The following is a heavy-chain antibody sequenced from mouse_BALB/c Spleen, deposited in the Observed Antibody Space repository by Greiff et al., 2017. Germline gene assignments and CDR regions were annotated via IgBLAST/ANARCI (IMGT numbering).Heavy chain of an antibody. CDR2: IWAGGST. CDR3: ARGGYGSSYWYFDV. CDR1: GFSLTSYG. V-gene: IGHV2-9*02. J-gene: IGHJ1*01. D-gene: IGHD1-1*01. Sequence: VQGVESGPGLVAPSQSLSITCTVSGFSLTSYGVHWVRQPPGKGLEWLGVIWAGGSTNYNSALMSRLSISKDNSKSQVFVKMNSLQTDDTAMYYCARGGYGSSYWYFDVWGAGTTVTVSS.